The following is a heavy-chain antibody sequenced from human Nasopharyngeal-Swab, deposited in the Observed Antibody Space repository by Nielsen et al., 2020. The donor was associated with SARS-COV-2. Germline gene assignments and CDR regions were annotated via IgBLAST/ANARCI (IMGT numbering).Heavy chain of an antibody. D-gene: IGHD6-13*01. CDR2: IYYSGST. J-gene: IGHJ6*03. V-gene: IGHV4-59*01. CDR1: GGPISSYY. Sequence: SETLSLTCTVSGGPISSYYWSWIRQPPGKGLEWIGYIYYSGSTNYNPSLKSRVTISVDTSKNQFSLKLSSVTAADTAVYYCARGPDAAGTYYYYYYYMDVWGKGTTVTVSS. CDR3: ARGPDAAGTYYYYYYYMDV.